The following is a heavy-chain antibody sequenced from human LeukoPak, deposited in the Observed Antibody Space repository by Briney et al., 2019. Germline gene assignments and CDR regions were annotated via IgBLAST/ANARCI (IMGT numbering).Heavy chain of an antibody. CDR3: ARRQGSGSYLFDY. CDR1: GGSISSSSYY. D-gene: IGHD3-10*01. CDR2: IYYSGST. J-gene: IGHJ4*02. V-gene: IGHV4-39*01. Sequence: SETLSLTCTVSGGSISSSSYYWGWIRQPPGKGLEWIGSIYYSGSTYYNPSLKSRVTMSVDTSKNQFSLKLSSVTAADTAVYYCARRQGSGSYLFDYWGQGTLVTVSS.